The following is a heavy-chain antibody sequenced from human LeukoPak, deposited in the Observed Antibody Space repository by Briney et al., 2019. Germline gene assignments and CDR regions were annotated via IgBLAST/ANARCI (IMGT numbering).Heavy chain of an antibody. CDR3: AKSLTTVKRGNFDS. D-gene: IGHD4-17*01. J-gene: IGHJ4*02. CDR2: ISGSGANT. Sequence: GGSQRLSCAASGFTFSSYAMSWVRQAPGKGLEWVSVISGSGANTYYADSVKGRFTISRDSSKNTLYLQMNSLRAEDTAVFFCAKSLTTVKRGNFDSWGQGTLVTVSS. CDR1: GFTFSSYA. V-gene: IGHV3-23*01.